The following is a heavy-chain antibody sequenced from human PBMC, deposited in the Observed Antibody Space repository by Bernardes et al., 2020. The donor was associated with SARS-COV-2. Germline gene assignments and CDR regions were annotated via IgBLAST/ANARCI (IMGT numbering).Heavy chain of an antibody. J-gene: IGHJ4*02. D-gene: IGHD6-19*01. CDR2: IKQDGSEK. V-gene: IGHV3-7*03. Sequence: GGSLRLSCAASGFTFSSYWMRWVRQAPGKGLEWVANIKQDGSEKYYVDSVKGRFTISRDNAKNSLYLQMNSLRAEDTAVYYCARDALPQWLVYFDYWGQGTLVSVSS. CDR3: ARDALPQWLVYFDY. CDR1: GFTFSSYW.